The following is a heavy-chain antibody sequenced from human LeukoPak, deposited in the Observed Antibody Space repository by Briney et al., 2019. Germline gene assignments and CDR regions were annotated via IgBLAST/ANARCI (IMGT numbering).Heavy chain of an antibody. J-gene: IGHJ4*02. CDR1: GYSISSSYY. CDR2: ISYSGST. V-gene: IGHV4-59*12. Sequence: SETLSLTCTVSGYSISSSYYWSWMRQPPGKGLEWIGYISYSGSTNYNPSLNSRVTISVDTSKNQFSLKLSSVTAADTAVYYCARDRTGPIDYWGQGTLVTVSS. CDR3: ARDRTGPIDY.